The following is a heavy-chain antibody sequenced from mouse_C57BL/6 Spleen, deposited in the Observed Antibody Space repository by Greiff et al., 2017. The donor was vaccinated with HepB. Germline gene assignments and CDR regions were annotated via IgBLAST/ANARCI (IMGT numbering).Heavy chain of an antibody. CDR2: ISNLAYSI. CDR1: GFTFSDYG. D-gene: IGHD2-4*01. CDR3: ARQGVIYYDYDWYFDV. Sequence: EVRLVESGGGLVQPGGSLKLSCAASGFTFSDYGMAWVRQAPRKGPEGVAFISNLAYSIYYADTVTGRFTISRENAKNTLYLEMSSLRSEDTAMYYCARQGVIYYDYDWYFDVWGTGTTVTVSS. V-gene: IGHV5-15*04. J-gene: IGHJ1*03.